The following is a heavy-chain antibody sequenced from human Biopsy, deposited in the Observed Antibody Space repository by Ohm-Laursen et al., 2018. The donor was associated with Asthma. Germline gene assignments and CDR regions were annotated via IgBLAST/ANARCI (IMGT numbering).Heavy chain of an antibody. V-gene: IGHV3-30*18. CDR1: GFSFSNYG. CDR2: ISFDGSNK. D-gene: IGHD1-26*01. CDR3: AKEVFPGWELRRGPDS. Sequence: SLRLSCAASGFSFSNYGMHWVRQAPGKGLDWVAVISFDGSNKNYTDSVKGRFTISRDNSRNTLHLEMNSLRAEDTAVYFCAKEVFPGWELRRGPDSWGQGTLVTVSA. J-gene: IGHJ4*02.